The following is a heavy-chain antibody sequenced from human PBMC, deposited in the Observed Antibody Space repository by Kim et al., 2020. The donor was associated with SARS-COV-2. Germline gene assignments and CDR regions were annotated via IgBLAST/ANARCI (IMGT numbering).Heavy chain of an antibody. CDR2: ISYDGSNK. J-gene: IGHJ6*01. Sequence: GGSLRLSCAASGFTFSSYGMHWVRQAPGKGLEWVAVISYDGSNKYYADSVKGRFTISRDNSKNTLYLQMNSLRAEDTAVYYCAKSRGWQLWLSGRYYYYG. CDR1: GFTFSSYG. V-gene: IGHV3-30*18. CDR3: AKSRGWQLWLSGRYYYYG. D-gene: IGHD5-18*01.